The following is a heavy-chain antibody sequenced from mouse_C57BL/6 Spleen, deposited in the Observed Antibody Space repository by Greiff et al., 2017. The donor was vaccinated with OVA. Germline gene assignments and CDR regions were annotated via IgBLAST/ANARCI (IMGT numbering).Heavy chain of an antibody. Sequence: EVKLQESVAELVRPGASVKLSCTASGFNIKNTYMHWVKQRPEQGLEWIGRIDPANGNTKYAPKFQGKATITADTSSNTAYLQLSSLTSEDTAIYYCARPMTTVVPNWDFDVWGTGTTVTVSS. D-gene: IGHD1-1*01. J-gene: IGHJ1*03. CDR1: GFNIKNTY. V-gene: IGHV14-3*01. CDR3: ARPMTTVVPNWDFDV. CDR2: IDPANGNT.